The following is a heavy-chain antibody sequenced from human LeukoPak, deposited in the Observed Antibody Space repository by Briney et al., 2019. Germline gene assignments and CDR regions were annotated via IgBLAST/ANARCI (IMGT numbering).Heavy chain of an antibody. V-gene: IGHV3-30-3*01. CDR1: GFTFSSYA. CDR3: AREDGVYSGSYRDAFDY. D-gene: IGHD1-26*01. CDR2: ISYDGSNK. Sequence: PGGSLRLSCAASGFTFSSYAMHWVRQAPGKGLEWVAVISYDGSNKYYADSVKGRFTISRDNSKNTLYLQMNSLRAEDTAVYYCAREDGVYSGSYRDAFDYWGQGTLVTVSS. J-gene: IGHJ4*02.